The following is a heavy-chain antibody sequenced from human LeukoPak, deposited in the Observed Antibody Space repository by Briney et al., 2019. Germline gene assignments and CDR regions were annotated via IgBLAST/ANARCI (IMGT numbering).Heavy chain of an antibody. V-gene: IGHV1-18*04. CDR2: ISAYNGNT. J-gene: IGHJ5*02. D-gene: IGHD3-9*01. Sequence: ASVKVSCKASGYTFTSYGISWVRQAPGQGLEWMGWISAYNGNTNYAQKLQGRVTMTTDTSTSTAYMELRSLRSDDTAVYYCARVTVPYYGILRANWFDPWGQGTLVTVSS. CDR3: ARVTVPYYGILRANWFDP. CDR1: GYTFTSYG.